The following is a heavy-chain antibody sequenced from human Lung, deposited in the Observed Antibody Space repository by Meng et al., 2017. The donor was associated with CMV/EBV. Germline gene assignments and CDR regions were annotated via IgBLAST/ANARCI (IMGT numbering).Heavy chain of an antibody. CDR2: ISSSSTYI. CDR1: GFTFSGYC. Sequence: GEXXKISCAASGFTFSGYCMNWVRQAPGRGLEWVSSISSSSTYIYYADSVKGRFTISRDNAKNSLYLEMNSLRAEDTAVYYCVRDLPPYYDFWSGYLDFWGQGT. V-gene: IGHV3-21*01. D-gene: IGHD3-3*01. CDR3: VRDLPPYYDFWSGYLDF. J-gene: IGHJ4*02.